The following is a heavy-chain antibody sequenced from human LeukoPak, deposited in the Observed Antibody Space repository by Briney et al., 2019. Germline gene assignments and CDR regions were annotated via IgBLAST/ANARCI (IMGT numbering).Heavy chain of an antibody. J-gene: IGHJ4*02. CDR1: GYSISSGYY. CDR3: ARGPYTSGWYYYFDY. D-gene: IGHD6-19*01. Sequence: SETLSLTCAVSGYSISSGYYWGWIRQPPGKGLEGIGSIYHIGSTYYNPSLKSRLTISVDTSKNQFSLKLSSVTAADTAVYYCARGPYTSGWYYYFDYWGQGTLVTVSS. V-gene: IGHV4-38-2*01. CDR2: IYHIGST.